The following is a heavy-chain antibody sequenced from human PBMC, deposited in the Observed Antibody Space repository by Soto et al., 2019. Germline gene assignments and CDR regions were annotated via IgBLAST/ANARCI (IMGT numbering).Heavy chain of an antibody. CDR1: GFTFRAYS. CDR2: ITSSSTYI. Sequence: GGTLRLSCVASGFTFRAYSMSWVRQAPGQGLEWVSSITSSSTYIYYTRSVEGRFTISRDDAKNSLHLQMNSLRAEDTAVYYCARDLLEGYGHARQPDYWGQGTLVTVSS. CDR3: ARDLLEGYGHARQPDY. V-gene: IGHV3-21*06. J-gene: IGHJ4*02. D-gene: IGHD5-18*01.